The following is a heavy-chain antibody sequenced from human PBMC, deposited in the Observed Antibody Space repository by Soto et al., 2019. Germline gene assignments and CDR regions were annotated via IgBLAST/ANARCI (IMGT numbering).Heavy chain of an antibody. D-gene: IGHD3-22*01. V-gene: IGHV5-10-1*01. CDR1: GYSFAGYW. Sequence: GESLKISCHGSGYSFAGYWINWVRREPWEGLEWMGRIDPSDSQTYYSPSFRGHVTISVTKSITTVFLQWSSLRASDTAMYYCARQIYDSDTGPNFQYYFDSWGQGTPVTVSS. J-gene: IGHJ4*02. CDR3: ARQIYDSDTGPNFQYYFDS. CDR2: IDPSDSQT.